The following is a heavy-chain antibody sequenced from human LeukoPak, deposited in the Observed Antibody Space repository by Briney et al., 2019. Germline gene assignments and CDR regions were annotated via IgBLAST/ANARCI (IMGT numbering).Heavy chain of an antibody. Sequence: PGGSLRLSCAASGFTFSSYSMNWVRQAPGKGLEWVSYISSSSSYISYADSVKGRFTSSRDNAKNSLYLQMNSLRAEDTAVYYCARDGADFWSGYPYYFDYWGQGTLVTVSS. D-gene: IGHD3-3*01. CDR2: ISSSSSYI. CDR1: GFTFSSYS. J-gene: IGHJ4*02. CDR3: ARDGADFWSGYPYYFDY. V-gene: IGHV3-21*01.